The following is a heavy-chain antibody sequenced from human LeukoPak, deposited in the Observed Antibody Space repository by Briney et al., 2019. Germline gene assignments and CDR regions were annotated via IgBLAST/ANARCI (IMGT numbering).Heavy chain of an antibody. Sequence: TLSLTCTVSGGTISSGDYYWSWIRQPPGKCLEWIGYIYYSGSTYYNPSLKSRVTISVDTSKNQFSLKLSSVTAADTAVYYCARVCVVVVVAATYWFDPWGQGTLVTVSS. CDR3: ARVCVVVVVAATYWFDP. CDR1: GGTISSGDYY. J-gene: IGHJ5*02. D-gene: IGHD2-15*01. V-gene: IGHV4-30-4*08. CDR2: IYYSGST.